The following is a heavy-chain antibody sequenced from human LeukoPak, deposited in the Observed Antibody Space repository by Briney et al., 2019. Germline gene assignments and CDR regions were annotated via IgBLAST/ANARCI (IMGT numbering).Heavy chain of an antibody. Sequence: PGGSLRLSCAASGFTVSNNFMSWVRQAPGKGLEWVSVIYRGGTIYYADSVRGRFTISRDNSKNTLYLQMNSLRAEDTAVYYCARDVPGTTPFDYWGQGTLVTVSS. CDR3: ARDVPGTTPFDY. V-gene: IGHV3-53*01. J-gene: IGHJ4*02. D-gene: IGHD1-7*01. CDR2: IYRGGTI. CDR1: GFTVSNNF.